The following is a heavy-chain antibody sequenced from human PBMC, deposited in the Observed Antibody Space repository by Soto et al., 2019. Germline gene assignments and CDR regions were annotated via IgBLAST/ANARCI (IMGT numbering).Heavy chain of an antibody. V-gene: IGHV3-20*01. J-gene: IGHJ6*03. CDR2: INWNGGST. CDR1: GFTFDDYG. D-gene: IGHD1-1*01. Sequence: EVQLVESGGGVVRPGGSLRLSCAASGFTFDDYGMSWVRQAPGKGLEWVSGINWNGGSTGYADSVKGRFTISRDNAKNTLYLQMHSMRAEDKDTYHCARAKYSRTGAKRYYYYYYMDVWGKGTTVTVSS. CDR3: ARAKYSRTGAKRYYYYYYMDV.